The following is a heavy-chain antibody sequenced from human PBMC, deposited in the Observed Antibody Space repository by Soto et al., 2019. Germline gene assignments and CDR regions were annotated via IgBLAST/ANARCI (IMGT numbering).Heavy chain of an antibody. CDR2: ISGSGGST. Sequence: GGSLRLSCAASGFTFSSYAMSWGRQAPGKGLEWVSAISGSGGSTYYADSVKGRFTISRDNSKNTLYLQMNSLRAEDTAVYYCAKDYDSSSWYVSPYFDYWGQGTLVTVSS. V-gene: IGHV3-23*01. CDR3: AKDYDSSSWYVSPYFDY. J-gene: IGHJ4*02. CDR1: GFTFSSYA. D-gene: IGHD6-13*01.